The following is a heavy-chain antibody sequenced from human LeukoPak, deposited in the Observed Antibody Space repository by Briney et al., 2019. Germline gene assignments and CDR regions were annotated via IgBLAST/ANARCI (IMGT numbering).Heavy chain of an antibody. D-gene: IGHD2-15*01. V-gene: IGHV3-7*03. J-gene: IGHJ4*01. CDR1: GFTFSSYW. Sequence: GGSLRLSCAASGFTFSSYWMSWVRQAPGKGLEWVARIKEDGSEKYYVDSVKGRFTISRDNVKNSLYLQMNSLRAEDTAVYYCARGGYQYGNYWGQEPWSPSPQ. CDR2: IKEDGSEK. CDR3: ARGGYQYGNY.